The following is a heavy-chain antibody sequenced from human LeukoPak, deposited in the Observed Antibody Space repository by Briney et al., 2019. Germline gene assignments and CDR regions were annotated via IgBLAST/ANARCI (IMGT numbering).Heavy chain of an antibody. V-gene: IGHV3-21*04. J-gene: IGHJ4*02. CDR3: ARDVPEAANLDY. Sequence: GGSLRLSCAASGFTFSNYNMNWVRQAPGKGLEWVSTISGSGDRTFYADSVKGRFTISRDNAKNSLFLQLNSLRVEDTAVYYCARDVPEAANLDYWGQGALVTVSS. D-gene: IGHD2-2*01. CDR1: GFTFSNYN. CDR2: ISGSGDRT.